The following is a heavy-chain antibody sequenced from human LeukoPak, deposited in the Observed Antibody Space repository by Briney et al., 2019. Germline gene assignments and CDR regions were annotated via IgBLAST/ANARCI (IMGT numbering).Heavy chain of an antibody. V-gene: IGHV4-4*09. CDR3: ARYGEHDISGYYYSFDY. J-gene: IGHJ4*02. CDR2: IYTSGSA. D-gene: IGHD3-22*01. CDR1: GDSISSYY. Sequence: SETLSLTCTVSGDSISSYYWSWIRQPPGKGLEWIGYIYTSGSANYNPSLKSRVTISVDTSKNQFSLKLSSVTAADTAVYYCARYGEHDISGYYYSFDYWGQGTLVTVSS.